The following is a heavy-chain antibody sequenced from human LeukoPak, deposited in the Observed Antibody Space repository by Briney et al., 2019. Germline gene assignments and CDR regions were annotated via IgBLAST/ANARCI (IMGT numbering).Heavy chain of an antibody. CDR1: GFTLNNYG. V-gene: IGHV3-33*01. CDR3: ARQDTGSLGDY. D-gene: IGHD3-10*01. CDR2: IWYEGSNE. Sequence: PGRSLRLSCAVSGFTLNNYGMHWVRQAPGKGLEWVSVIWYEGSNENYADAVRGRFTISRDTSKNTLYLQMDNLRVGDTAVYYCARQDTGSLGDYWGQGTLVTVSS. J-gene: IGHJ4*02.